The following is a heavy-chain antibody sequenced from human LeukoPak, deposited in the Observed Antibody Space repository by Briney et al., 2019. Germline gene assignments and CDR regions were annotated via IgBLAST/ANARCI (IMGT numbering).Heavy chain of an antibody. Sequence: ASVKVSCKASGYTFTGYYMHWVRQAPGQGLEWMGWINPNSGGTNYAQKFQGRVTMTRDTSISTAYMELSRLRSDDTAVYYCARDIVNHYYYYMDVWGKGTTDTVSS. D-gene: IGHD1-26*01. J-gene: IGHJ6*03. CDR2: INPNSGGT. CDR1: GYTFTGYY. CDR3: ARDIVNHYYYYMDV. V-gene: IGHV1-2*02.